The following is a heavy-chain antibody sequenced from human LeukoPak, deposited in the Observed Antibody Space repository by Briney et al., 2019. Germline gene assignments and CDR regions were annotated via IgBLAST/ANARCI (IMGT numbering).Heavy chain of an antibody. Sequence: GSLRLSCAASGFTFSSYAMSWVRQAPGKGLEWVSAISGSGGSTYYADSVKGRFTISRDNSKNTLYLQMNSLRAVDTAVYYCAKLGSSFRYFDYWGQGTLVTVSS. CDR1: GFTFSSYA. CDR3: AKLGSSFRYFDY. J-gene: IGHJ4*02. CDR2: ISGSGGST. V-gene: IGHV3-23*01. D-gene: IGHD6-13*01.